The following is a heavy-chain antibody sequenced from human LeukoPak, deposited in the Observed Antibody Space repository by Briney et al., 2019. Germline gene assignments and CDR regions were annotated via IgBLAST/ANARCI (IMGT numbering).Heavy chain of an antibody. CDR2: ISSSGSTI. Sequence: GGSLRLSCAASGLTFSSYEMNWVRQAPGKGLEWVSYISSSGSTIYYADSVKGRFTISRGNAKNSLYLQMDSLRAEDTAVYYCAKVGIRISLIVVVFTTADDWYFDLWGRGTLVTVSS. D-gene: IGHD3-22*01. V-gene: IGHV3-48*03. CDR3: AKVGIRISLIVVVFTTADDWYFDL. CDR1: GLTFSSYE. J-gene: IGHJ2*01.